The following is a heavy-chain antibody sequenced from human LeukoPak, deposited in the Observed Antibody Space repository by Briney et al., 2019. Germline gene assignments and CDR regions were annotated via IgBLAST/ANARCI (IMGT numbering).Heavy chain of an antibody. D-gene: IGHD5-18*01. V-gene: IGHV1-46*01. CDR2: VNPSAGRT. Sequence: ASVKVSCTASGYTFTSDYMHWVRQAPGQGLEWMGIVNPSAGRTSYAQKFQGRVTMTRDTSTSTVYMELSSLRSEDTAVYYCARPERGYSYGAYYYYGMDVWGQGTTVTVSS. CDR3: ARPERGYSYGAYYYYGMDV. CDR1: GYTFTSDY. J-gene: IGHJ6*02.